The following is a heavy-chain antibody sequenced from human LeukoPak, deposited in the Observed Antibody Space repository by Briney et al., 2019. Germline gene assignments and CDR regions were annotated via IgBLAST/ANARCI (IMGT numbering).Heavy chain of an antibody. V-gene: IGHV1-18*01. Sequence: GSSVKVSCKASGGTFSSYGISWVRQAPGQGLEWMGWISAYNGETNYAQKFQGRVTMTTDTSTSTAYMEMRSLRSDDTAVYYCARRISYYDSSGYYSFQYYYYMDVWGKGTTVTVSS. CDR2: ISAYNGET. J-gene: IGHJ6*03. CDR3: ARRISYYDSSGYYSFQYYYYMDV. CDR1: GGTFSSYG. D-gene: IGHD3-22*01.